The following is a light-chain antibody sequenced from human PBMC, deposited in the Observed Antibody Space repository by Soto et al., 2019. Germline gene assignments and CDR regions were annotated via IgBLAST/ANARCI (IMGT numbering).Light chain of an antibody. CDR1: SSDVGDYKY. J-gene: IGLJ2*01. CDR2: DVS. V-gene: IGLV2-14*01. CDR3: SSYTTSSTLVV. Sequence: QSALTQPASVSGSPGQSITISCTGTSSDVGDYKYVSWYQQHPGKAPKLMIYDVSDRPSGVSNRFSGSKSGNTASLTISGHQAEDEADYYCSSYTTSSTLVVFGGGTKLTVL.